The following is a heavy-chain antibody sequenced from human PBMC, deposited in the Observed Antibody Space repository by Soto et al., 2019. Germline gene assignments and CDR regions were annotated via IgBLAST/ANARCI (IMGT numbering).Heavy chain of an antibody. V-gene: IGHV4-59*01. D-gene: IGHD4-4*01. J-gene: IGHJ6*02. CDR3: ARDFSRVTTFPPYYYYYGMDV. CDR2: IYYSGST. Sequence: PSVTMSVTSTVAGGSISSYYGSWIRQPPGKGLEWIGYIYYSGSTNYNPSLKSRVTISVDTSKNQFSLKLSSVTAADTAVYYCARDFSRVTTFPPYYYYYGMDVWGQGTTVTVSS. CDR1: GGSISSYY.